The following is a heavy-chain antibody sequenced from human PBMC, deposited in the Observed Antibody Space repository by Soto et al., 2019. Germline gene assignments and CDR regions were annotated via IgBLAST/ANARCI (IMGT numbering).Heavy chain of an antibody. CDR2: ISSSSSYI. V-gene: IGHV3-11*01. CDR3: ARDKYSSGWHPFDY. Sequence: PGGSLRLSCAASGFSFSDYYMSWIRQAPGKGLEWISYISSSSSYIYYADSVKGRFTISRDNAKNSLYLQMNSLEAEDTAVYYCARDKYSSGWHPFDYWGQGTLVTVSS. J-gene: IGHJ4*02. CDR1: GFSFSDYY. D-gene: IGHD6-19*01.